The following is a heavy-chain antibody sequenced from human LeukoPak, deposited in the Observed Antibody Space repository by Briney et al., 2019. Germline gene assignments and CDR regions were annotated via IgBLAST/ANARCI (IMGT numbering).Heavy chain of an antibody. V-gene: IGHV4-34*01. CDR3: ARRGSWGLDY. J-gene: IGHJ4*02. CDR1: GGSISGYY. CDR2: INHSGST. D-gene: IGHD3-16*01. Sequence: TSETLSLTCTVSGGSISGYYWSWIRQPPGKGLEWIGEINHSGSTNYNPSLKSRVTISVDTSKNQFSLNLSSVTAADTAVYYCARRGSWGLDYWGQGTLVTVSS.